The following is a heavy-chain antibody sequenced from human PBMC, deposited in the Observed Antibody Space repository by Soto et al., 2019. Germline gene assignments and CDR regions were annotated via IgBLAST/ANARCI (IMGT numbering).Heavy chain of an antibody. Sequence: EVQLVESGGGLVKPGGSLRLSCAASGFTFSNAWMNWVRQAPGKGLEWVGRIKSKTDGGTTDYAAPVKGRFTILRDDSKNTLYLQMNSLKTEDTAVYYCTTDFYYYYGMDVWGQGTTVTVSS. CDR3: TTDFYYYYGMDV. CDR1: GFTFSNAW. V-gene: IGHV3-15*07. CDR2: IKSKTDGGTT. J-gene: IGHJ6*02.